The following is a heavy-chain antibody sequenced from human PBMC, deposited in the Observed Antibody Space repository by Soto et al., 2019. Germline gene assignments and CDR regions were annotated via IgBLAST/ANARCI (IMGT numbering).Heavy chain of an antibody. V-gene: IGHV4-59*08. D-gene: IGHD6-13*01. Sequence: SETLSLTCTVSGGSLSSYYWSWIRQPAGKGLEWIGYIYYIGSPKYSPSLKSRVTISLDTSKNQFSLTLNSVTAADTAVYYCARGAAAGTRSGLDVWGQGTTVTVSS. CDR3: ARGAAAGTRSGLDV. CDR1: GGSLSSYY. CDR2: IYYIGSP. J-gene: IGHJ6*02.